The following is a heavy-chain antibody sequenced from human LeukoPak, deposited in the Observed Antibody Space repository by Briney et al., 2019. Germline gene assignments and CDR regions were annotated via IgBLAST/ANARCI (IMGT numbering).Heavy chain of an antibody. CDR2: IWYDGSNK. Sequence: GGSLGLSCAASGFTFGSYDMHWVRQAPGKGLEWVAVIWYDGSNKYYADSVKGRFTISRDISKNTLYLQMNSLRAEDTAVYYCARHKDWTFDYWGQGTLATVSS. CDR3: ARHKDWTFDY. J-gene: IGHJ4*02. CDR1: GFTFGSYD. D-gene: IGHD3/OR15-3a*01. V-gene: IGHV3-33*01.